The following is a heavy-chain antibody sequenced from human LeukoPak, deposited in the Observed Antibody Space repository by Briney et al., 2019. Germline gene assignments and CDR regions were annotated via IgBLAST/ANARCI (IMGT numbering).Heavy chain of an antibody. CDR2: IYTSGST. V-gene: IGHV4-61*02. Sequence: SGTLSLTCTVSGGSISSGSYYWSWIRQPAGKGLEWIGRIYTSGSTNYNPSLKSRVTISVDTSKNQFSLKLSSVTAADTAVYYCARSGYPIDYWGQGTLVTVSS. D-gene: IGHD6-25*01. CDR3: ARSGYPIDY. CDR1: GGSISSGSYY. J-gene: IGHJ4*02.